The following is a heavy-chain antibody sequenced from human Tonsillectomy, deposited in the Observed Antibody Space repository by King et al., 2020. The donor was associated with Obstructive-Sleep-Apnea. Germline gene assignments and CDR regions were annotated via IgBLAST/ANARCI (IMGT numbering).Heavy chain of an antibody. V-gene: IGHV4-38-2*02. D-gene: IGHD3-22*01. CDR3: ARADYYDSSGYSYYFDS. Sequence: VQLQESGPGLVKPSETLSLTCTVSGYSFTSGYYWGWIRQPPGKGLEWIGSIYHTGSTYYNPSLKSRVTISVETSKNQFSLKLNSATAADTAVYYCARADYYDSSGYSYYFDSWGQGTQVTVSS. CDR1: GYSFTSGYY. CDR2: IYHTGST. J-gene: IGHJ4*02.